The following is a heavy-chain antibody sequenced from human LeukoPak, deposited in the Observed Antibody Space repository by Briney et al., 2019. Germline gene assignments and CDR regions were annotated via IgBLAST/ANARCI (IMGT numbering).Heavy chain of an antibody. J-gene: IGHJ3*02. CDR2: ISSSGSTI. Sequence: PGGSLRLSCAASGFTFSSYEMNWVRQAPGKGLEWVSFISSSGSTIYYADSVKGRFTISRDNAKNSLYLQMNSLRAEDMALYYCAKDITVDYGDYEDAFDIWGQGTMVTVSS. CDR3: AKDITVDYGDYEDAFDI. D-gene: IGHD4-17*01. CDR1: GFTFSSYE. V-gene: IGHV3-48*03.